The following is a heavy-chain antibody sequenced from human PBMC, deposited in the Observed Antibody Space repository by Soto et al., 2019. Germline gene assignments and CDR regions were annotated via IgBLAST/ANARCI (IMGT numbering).Heavy chain of an antibody. V-gene: IGHV3-73*01. J-gene: IGHJ4*02. CDR3: TSLNSIGSDY. D-gene: IGHD6-25*01. CDR1: GFSFSAAA. Sequence: PGGSLRLSCAASGFSFSAAAMHWVRQASGRGLEWIGRIRSKTNNYATIYSASVKGRFIISRDDSKNTAYLEMTSLKYEDTAVYSCTSLNSIGSDYWGQGSLVTVSS. CDR2: IRSKTNNYAT.